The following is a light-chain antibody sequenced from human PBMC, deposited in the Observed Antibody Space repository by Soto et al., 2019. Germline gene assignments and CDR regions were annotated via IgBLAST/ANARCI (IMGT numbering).Light chain of an antibody. J-gene: IGKJ4*01. CDR3: QQDNNWTLT. V-gene: IGKV3-15*01. CDR2: GAS. Sequence: EIVMTQSPATLSVSPGERATLSCRASQSVSGNLAWYQQKPGQPPRLLIYGASNRATGIPARFSGSGSGTDFTLIISRLQSEDVAVYYCQQDNNWTLTFGGGTKVEIK. CDR1: QSVSGN.